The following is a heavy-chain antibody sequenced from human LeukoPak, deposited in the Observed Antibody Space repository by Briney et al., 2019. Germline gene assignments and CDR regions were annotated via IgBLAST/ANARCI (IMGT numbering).Heavy chain of an antibody. J-gene: IGHJ6*04. Sequence: ASVKVSCKASGGTFSSYAISWVRQAPGQGLEWMGGIIPIFGTANYAQKFQGRVTITADESTSTAYMELSSLRSEDTAVYYCAYTEHPITMVRGEPYYYYYGMDVWGKGTTVTVSS. V-gene: IGHV1-69*13. D-gene: IGHD3-10*01. CDR1: GGTFSSYA. CDR2: IIPIFGTA. CDR3: AYTEHPITMVRGEPYYYYYGMDV.